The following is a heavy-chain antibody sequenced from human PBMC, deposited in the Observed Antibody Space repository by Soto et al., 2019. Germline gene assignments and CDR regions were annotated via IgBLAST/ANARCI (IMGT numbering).Heavy chain of an antibody. CDR3: ARHGGYYFDY. J-gene: IGHJ4*02. CDR2: LYQGLSI. CDR1: SGSFSGNY. V-gene: IGHV4-34*01. Sequence: QVQLQQWGAGLLKPSETLSLTCAVYSGSFSGNYWSWIRQPPGKGLEWIGELYQGLSIVYNPSLESRVTISGVSSKNQFSLKLRSVTAADTAIYYCARHGGYYFDYWGQGTLVTVSS.